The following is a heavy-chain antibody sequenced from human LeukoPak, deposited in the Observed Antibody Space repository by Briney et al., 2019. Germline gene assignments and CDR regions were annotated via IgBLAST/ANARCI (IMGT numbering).Heavy chain of an antibody. V-gene: IGHV3-30*18. D-gene: IGHD2-21*02. CDR3: AKDLIQASARMVTAIIDY. J-gene: IGHJ4*02. Sequence: XLRLSCAXXXXXXXXXGMXXXRQAPXXXLXXXXXXSXDGSNKYYADSVKGRFTISRDNSKNTLYLQMNSLRAEDTAVYYCAKDLIQASARMVTAIIDYWGQGTLVTVSS. CDR1: XXXXXXXG. CDR2: XSXDGSNK.